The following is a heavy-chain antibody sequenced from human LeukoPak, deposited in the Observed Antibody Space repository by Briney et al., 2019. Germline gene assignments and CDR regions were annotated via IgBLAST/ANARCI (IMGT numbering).Heavy chain of an antibody. CDR3: ARDKYYYGSGSYLSYYYDGMDV. J-gene: IGHJ6*02. CDR1: GFTFSSYW. CDR2: IKKDGSEK. D-gene: IGHD3-10*01. V-gene: IGHV3-7*01. Sequence: GGSLRLSCSASGFTFSSYWMSCVRQAPGKGPEWVANIKKDGSEKYDVGSVKGRFTISRDNAKNSVYLQMNSLRAEDTAVYYCARDKYYYGSGSYLSYYYDGMDVWGQGTTVTVSS.